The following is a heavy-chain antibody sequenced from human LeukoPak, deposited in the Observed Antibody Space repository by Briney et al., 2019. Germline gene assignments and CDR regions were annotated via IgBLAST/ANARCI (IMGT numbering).Heavy chain of an antibody. CDR2: ISGSGGST. J-gene: IGHJ4*02. CDR3: AKDQVKYYYDSSGYRFDY. V-gene: IGHV3-23*01. CDR1: GFTFSSYA. D-gene: IGHD3-22*01. Sequence: GGSLRLSCAASGFTFSSYAMSWVRQAPGKGLEWVSAISGSGGSTYYADSVKGRFTISRDNSKNTLYLQMNSLRAEDTAVYYCAKDQVKYYYDSSGYRFDYWGQGTLVTVSS.